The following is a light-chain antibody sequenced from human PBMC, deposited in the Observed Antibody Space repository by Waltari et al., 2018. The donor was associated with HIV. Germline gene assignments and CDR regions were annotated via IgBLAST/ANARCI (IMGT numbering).Light chain of an antibody. CDR1: SSDVDYYNY. J-gene: IGLJ3*02. V-gene: IGLV2-14*03. CDR3: SSYTSSSWV. Sequence: QSALTQPASVSGSPGKSITISCTGISSDVDYYNYDCWYQQHPGKAPKLIIYDVTHRPSGVSNRFSGSKSGNTASLTISGLQAEDEADYYCSSYTSSSWVFGGGTKLTVL. CDR2: DVT.